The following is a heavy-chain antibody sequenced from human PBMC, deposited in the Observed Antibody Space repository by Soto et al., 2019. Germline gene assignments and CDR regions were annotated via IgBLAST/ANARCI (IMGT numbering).Heavy chain of an antibody. V-gene: IGHV3-23*01. J-gene: IGHJ6*03. D-gene: IGHD6-19*01. CDR2: ISGSGGST. CDR1: GFTLSSYA. Sequence: PGGSLRLSCAASGFTLSSYAISWVRQAPGKGLEWVSAISGSGGSTYYADSVKGRFTISRDNSKNTLYLQMNSLRAEDTAVYYCAKDGSGWYQSPYYYYYMDVWGKETTVTVSS. CDR3: AKDGSGWYQSPYYYYYMDV.